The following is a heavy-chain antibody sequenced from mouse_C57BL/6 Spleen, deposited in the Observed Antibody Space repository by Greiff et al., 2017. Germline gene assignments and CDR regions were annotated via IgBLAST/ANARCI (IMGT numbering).Heavy chain of an antibody. CDR1: GYSFSSYW. CDR2: FYPGDGDT. V-gene: IGHV1-80*01. D-gene: IGHD2-12*01. Sequence: VQLQQSGAELVKPGASVKISCKASGYSFSSYWMNWVKQRPGKGLEWIGQFYPGDGDTNYNGKFKGKATLTADKSSSTAYMQLSSLTSEDSAVYVWARRDYKDAMDYWGQGTSVTGSS. CDR3: ARRDYKDAMDY. J-gene: IGHJ4*01.